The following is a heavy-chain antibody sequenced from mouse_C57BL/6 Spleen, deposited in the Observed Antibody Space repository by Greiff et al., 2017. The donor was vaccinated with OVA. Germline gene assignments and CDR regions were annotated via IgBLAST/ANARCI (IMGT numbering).Heavy chain of an antibody. J-gene: IGHJ3*01. CDR2: ISDGGSYT. Sequence: EVMLVESGGGLVKPGGSLKLSCAASGFTFSSYAMSWVRQTPEKRLEWVATISDGGSYTYYPDHVQGRFTISRDNAKHNLYLRMSHLKSEDTAMYYCARDRDGNPCAYWGQGTLVTVSA. CDR3: ARDRDGNPCAY. V-gene: IGHV5-4*01. D-gene: IGHD2-1*01. CDR1: GFTFSSYA.